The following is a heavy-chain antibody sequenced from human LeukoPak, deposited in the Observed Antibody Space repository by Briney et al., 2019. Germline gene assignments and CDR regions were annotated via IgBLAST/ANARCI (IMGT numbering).Heavy chain of an antibody. CDR1: GFTFSDYS. J-gene: IGHJ6*02. D-gene: IGHD3-10*01. CDR2: ISSSGSTI. V-gene: IGHV3-48*04. Sequence: GGSLRLSCAASGFTFSDYSMNWVRQAPGKGLEWVSYISSSGSTIYYADCVKGRFTISRDNAKNSLYLQMNSLRAEDTAVYYCATLYGSGSYYGNYYYGMDVWGQGTTVTASS. CDR3: ATLYGSGSYYGNYYYGMDV.